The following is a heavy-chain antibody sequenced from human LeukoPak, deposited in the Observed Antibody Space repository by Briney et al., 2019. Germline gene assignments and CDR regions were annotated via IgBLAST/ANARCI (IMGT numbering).Heavy chain of an antibody. CDR3: ARISMYYDSSGYYYGFDY. V-gene: IGHV2-5*01. CDR2: IYWNDDK. Sequence: SGPTLVNPTQALTLTCTFSGFSLSTSGVGVGWIRQPPGKALEWLALIYWNDDKRYSPSLKSRLTITKDTSKNQVVLTMTNMDPVDTATYYCARISMYYDSSGYYYGFDYWGQGTLVTVSS. J-gene: IGHJ4*02. D-gene: IGHD3-22*01. CDR1: GFSLSTSGVG.